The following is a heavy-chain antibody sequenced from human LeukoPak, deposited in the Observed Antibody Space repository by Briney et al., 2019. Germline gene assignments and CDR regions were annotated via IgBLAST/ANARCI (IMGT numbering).Heavy chain of an antibody. Sequence: PSETLSLTCAVYGGSFSGYYWSWIRQPPGKGLEWIGEINHSGSTNYNPSLKSRVTISVDTSKNQFSLKLSSVTAADTAVYYCARLTTVVTPRFDYWGQGTLVTVSS. V-gene: IGHV4-34*01. D-gene: IGHD4-17*01. J-gene: IGHJ4*02. CDR2: INHSGST. CDR1: GGSFSGYY. CDR3: ARLTTVVTPRFDY.